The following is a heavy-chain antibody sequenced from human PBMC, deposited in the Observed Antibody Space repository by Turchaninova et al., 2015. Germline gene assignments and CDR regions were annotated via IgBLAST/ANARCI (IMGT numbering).Heavy chain of an antibody. CDR2: VSYDGSXX. CDR1: GFPFSSYA. J-gene: IGHJ4*02. Sequence: QVQLVESGGGVVQPGRSLRLSCAASGFPFSSYAMHWVRQALGKGLGWGGVVSYDGSXXXYAXXXKGXXPISXSSSKXXLYXXXNSLRAEXXXGYYCARGFXDYGXXWGQGTLVTXSS. CDR3: ARGFXDYGXX. V-gene: IGHV3-30-3*01.